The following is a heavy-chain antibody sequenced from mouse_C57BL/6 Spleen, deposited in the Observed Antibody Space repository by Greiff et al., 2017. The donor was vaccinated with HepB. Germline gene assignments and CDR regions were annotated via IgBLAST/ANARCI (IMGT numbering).Heavy chain of an antibody. J-gene: IGHJ4*01. CDR2: IDPNSVGT. V-gene: IGHV1-72*01. CDR1: CFTFPFFL. CDR3: ARDYYGNPLYAMDY. Sequence: QLPPPVSELVHPGSSVPLSFQSSCFTFPFFLMPCVQPRPGPGLEWIGRIDPNSVGTKYHEKFKSKATLTVDKPSSTAYMQLSSLTSEDSAVYYCARDYYGNPLYAMDYWGQGTSVTVSS. D-gene: IGHD1-1*01.